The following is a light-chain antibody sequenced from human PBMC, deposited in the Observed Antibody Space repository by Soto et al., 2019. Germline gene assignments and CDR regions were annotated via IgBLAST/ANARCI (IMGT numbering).Light chain of an antibody. J-gene: IGKJ1*01. V-gene: IGKV3-20*01. CDR1: QSVSNNY. CDR3: QQYGSSGT. Sequence: EIVMTQSPATLAVSPGERATVSCRASQSVSNNYLAWYQQKPGQAPRLLIYGASNRATGIPDRFSGSGSGTDFTLTISRLEPEDFAVYYCQQYGSSGTFGQGTKVE. CDR2: GAS.